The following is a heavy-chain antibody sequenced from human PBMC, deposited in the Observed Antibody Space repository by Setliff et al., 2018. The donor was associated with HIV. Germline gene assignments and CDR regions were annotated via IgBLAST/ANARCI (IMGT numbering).Heavy chain of an antibody. D-gene: IGHD6-13*01. CDR3: ATDPGYSSTWYSESFQH. J-gene: IGHJ1*01. Sequence: ASVKVSCKASGYTFTSYAIHWVRQAPGQRLEWMGWINAGNGNTKYSQKFQGRVTITRDTSANTAYMELSSLRSDDTAMYYCATDPGYSSTWYSESFQHWGQGTVVTVS. CDR2: INAGNGNT. V-gene: IGHV1-3*01. CDR1: GYTFTSYA.